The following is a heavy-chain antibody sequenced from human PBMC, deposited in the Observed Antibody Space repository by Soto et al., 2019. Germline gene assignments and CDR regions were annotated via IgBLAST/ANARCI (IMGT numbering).Heavy chain of an antibody. J-gene: IGHJ6*02. Sequence: EVQLLESGGGLVQPGGSLRLSCAASGFTFSSYAMSWVRQAPGKGLEWVSAISGSGGSTYYADSVKGRFTISRDNSKNTLYLQMNSLRAEDTAVYYCAKGQATFWSGYLVYYYYGMDVWGQGTTVTVSS. CDR2: ISGSGGST. CDR1: GFTFSSYA. D-gene: IGHD3-3*01. V-gene: IGHV3-23*01. CDR3: AKGQATFWSGYLVYYYYGMDV.